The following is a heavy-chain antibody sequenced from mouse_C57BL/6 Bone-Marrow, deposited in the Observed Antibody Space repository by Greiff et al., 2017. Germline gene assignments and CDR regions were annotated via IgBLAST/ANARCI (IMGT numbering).Heavy chain of an antibody. V-gene: IGHV10-1*01. J-gene: IGHJ4*01. CDR2: IRSKSNNYAT. CDR3: VRHGSNYLYAMDY. Sequence: EVKLVESGGGLVQPKGSLKLSCAASGFSFNTYAMNWVRQAPGKGLEWVARIRSKSNNYATYYADSVKDRFTISRDDSESMLYLQMNNLKTEDTAMYYCVRHGSNYLYAMDYWGQGTSVTVSS. CDR1: GFSFNTYA. D-gene: IGHD2-5*01.